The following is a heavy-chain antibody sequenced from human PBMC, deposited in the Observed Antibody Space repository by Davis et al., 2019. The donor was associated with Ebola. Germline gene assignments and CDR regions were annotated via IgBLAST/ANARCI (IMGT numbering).Heavy chain of an antibody. V-gene: IGHV3-30-3*01. CDR1: GFTFSAYA. Sequence: GESLKISCAASGFTFSAYAIHWVRQPPGKGLEWVAVISYDGTNIYYADSVKGRFTISRDNSKNTVSLQMNRLRADDSAVYYCARDRTETPLRILYYFDYWGQGTLVTVSS. CDR3: ARDRTETPLRILYYFDY. CDR2: ISYDGTNI. J-gene: IGHJ4*02. D-gene: IGHD2/OR15-2a*01.